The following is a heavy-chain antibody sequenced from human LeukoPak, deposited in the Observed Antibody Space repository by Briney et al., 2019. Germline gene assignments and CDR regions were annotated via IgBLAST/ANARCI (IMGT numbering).Heavy chain of an antibody. CDR1: GFTFSDYY. V-gene: IGHV3-11*04. D-gene: IGHD3-22*01. Sequence: GGSLRLXCAASGFTFSDYYMSWIRQAPGKGLEWVSYISSSGSTIYYADSVKGRFTISRDNAKNSLYLQMNSLRAEDTAVYYCAREVYYYDSSGYYYFDYWGQGTLVTVSS. J-gene: IGHJ4*02. CDR3: AREVYYYDSSGYYYFDY. CDR2: ISSSGSTI.